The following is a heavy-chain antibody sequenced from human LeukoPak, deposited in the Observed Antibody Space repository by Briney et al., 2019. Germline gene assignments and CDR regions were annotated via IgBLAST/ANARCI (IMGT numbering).Heavy chain of an antibody. CDR2: IYYSGST. Sequence: PSETLSLTCTVSGGSTSSYYWSWIRQPPGKGLEWIGYIYYSGSTNYNPSLKSRVTISVDTSKNQFSLKLSSVTAADTAVYYCARLAGDQAFDYWGQGTLVTVSS. CDR3: ARLAGDQAFDY. V-gene: IGHV4-59*08. J-gene: IGHJ4*02. D-gene: IGHD7-27*01. CDR1: GGSTSSYY.